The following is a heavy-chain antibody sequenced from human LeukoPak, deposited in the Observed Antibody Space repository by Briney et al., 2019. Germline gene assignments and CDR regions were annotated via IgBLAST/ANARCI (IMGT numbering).Heavy chain of an antibody. V-gene: IGHV3-21*01. CDR1: GFTFSSYS. J-gene: IGHJ4*02. CDR2: ISSSGSYI. Sequence: KPGGSLRLSCAASGFTFSSYSMNWVRQAPGKGLEWVSSISSSGSYIYYADSVKGRFTISRDNAKNSLYLQMNSLRAEDTAVYYCAREDQLDYWGQGTLVTVSS. CDR3: AREDQLDY.